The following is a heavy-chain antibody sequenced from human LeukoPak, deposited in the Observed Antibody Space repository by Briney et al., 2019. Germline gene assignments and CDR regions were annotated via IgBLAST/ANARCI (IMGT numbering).Heavy chain of an antibody. J-gene: IGHJ6*02. V-gene: IGHV1-46*01. D-gene: IGHD4-17*01. CDR1: GYTFTSYY. CDR2: INPSGGST. CDR3: ARDDYDDPYYYGMDV. Sequence: ASVKVSCKASGYTFTSYYMHWVRQAPGQGLEWMGIINPSGGSTSYAQKFQGRVTMTRDTSTSTVYMELSSLRSEDTAVYYCARDDYDDPYYYGMDVWGQGTTVTVSS.